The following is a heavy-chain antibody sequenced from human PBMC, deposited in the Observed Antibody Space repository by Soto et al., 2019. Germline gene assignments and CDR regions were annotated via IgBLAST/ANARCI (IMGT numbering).Heavy chain of an antibody. D-gene: IGHD5-12*01. CDR1: GYTFTGYY. V-gene: IGHV1-2*04. CDR3: ARDMSGYELHY. J-gene: IGHJ4*02. CDR2: INPNSGGT. Sequence: GASMKVPCKASGYTFTGYYMHWVRQAPGQGLEWMGWINPNSGGTNYAQKFQGWVTMTRDTSISTAYMELSRLRSDDTAVYYCARDMSGYELHYWGQGTLVTVSS.